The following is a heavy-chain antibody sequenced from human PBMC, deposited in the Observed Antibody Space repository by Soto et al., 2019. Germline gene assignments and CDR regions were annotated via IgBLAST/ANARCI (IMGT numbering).Heavy chain of an antibody. J-gene: IGHJ4*02. V-gene: IGHV3-23*01. Sequence: EVQLLESGGGLVQPGGSLRLSCAASGFTFSNYAMTWVRQAPGKGLEWLSVVSGGAAGTLYADSVRGRFTISRDNSQNPLSLRLNSLRVEDTAVYYCAKSPANVEATTHFDYWGQGTLVTVSS. CDR3: AKSPANVEATTHFDY. D-gene: IGHD5-12*01. CDR2: VSGGAAGT. CDR1: GFTFSNYA.